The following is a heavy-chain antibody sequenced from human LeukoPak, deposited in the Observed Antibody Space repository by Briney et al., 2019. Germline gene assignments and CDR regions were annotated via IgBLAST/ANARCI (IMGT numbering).Heavy chain of an antibody. J-gene: IGHJ4*02. CDR2: ISFSSNTM. Sequence: PGGSLRLSCAASGFTFSASSMNWVRQAPGKGLEWVSYISFSSNTMYYADSVKGRFTISRDNAKNSLFLQMDSLRDEDTAVYYCARDGDGHFGYWGQGTLVTVSS. CDR3: ARDGDGHFGY. D-gene: IGHD2-21*01. V-gene: IGHV3-48*02. CDR1: GFTFSASS.